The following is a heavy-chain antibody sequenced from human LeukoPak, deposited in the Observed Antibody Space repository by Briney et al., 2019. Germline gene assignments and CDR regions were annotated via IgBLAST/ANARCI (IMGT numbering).Heavy chain of an antibody. Sequence: GGSLRLSCAASGFTFSSYEMNWVRQAPGKGLVWVSYITSTGTANYADSVKDRFVISRDNSKDTLFLQMNSLRVEDTAVYYCAKVAKYYYGSETYYFFEHWGQGTPVTASS. CDR3: AKVAKYYYGSETYYFFEH. J-gene: IGHJ4*02. V-gene: IGHV3-48*03. CDR1: GFTFSSYE. D-gene: IGHD3-10*01. CDR2: ITSTGTA.